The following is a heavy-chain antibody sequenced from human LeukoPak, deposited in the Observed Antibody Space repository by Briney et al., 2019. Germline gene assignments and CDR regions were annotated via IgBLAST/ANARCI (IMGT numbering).Heavy chain of an antibody. Sequence: PGGSLRLSCAASGFTFSSYDMHWGRQAPGKGLEWVAVISFDGTNKYYADDSVKGRPTISRDKSRDTLYLQMSSLRAEDTAVYYCVKDLAWGSYRYTEAYNWFDPWGQGTLLTVSA. CDR1: GFTFSSYD. CDR3: VKDLAWGSYRYTEAYNWFDP. J-gene: IGHJ5*02. D-gene: IGHD3-16*02. CDR2: ISFDGTNK. V-gene: IGHV3-30*14.